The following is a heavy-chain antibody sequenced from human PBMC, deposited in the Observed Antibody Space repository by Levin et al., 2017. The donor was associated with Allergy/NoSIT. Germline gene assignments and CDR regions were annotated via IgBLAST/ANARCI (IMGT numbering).Heavy chain of an antibody. D-gene: IGHD3-10*01. J-gene: IGHJ3*02. V-gene: IGHV3-9*01. Sequence: LSLTCAASGFPFDDYAMHWVRQAPGKGLEWVSGISWKSGSIGYADSVKGRFTISRDNAKNSLYLQMNSLRTEDTALYYCARDNIGLPDAFDIWGQGTMVIVSS. CDR1: GFPFDDYA. CDR3: ARDNIGLPDAFDI. CDR2: ISWKSGSI.